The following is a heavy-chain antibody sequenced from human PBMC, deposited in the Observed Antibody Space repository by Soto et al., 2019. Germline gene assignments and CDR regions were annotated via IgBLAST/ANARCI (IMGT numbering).Heavy chain of an antibody. D-gene: IGHD4-4*01. Sequence: TGGSLRLSCAASGFTFTDYWTHWVRQAPGKGLVWVSRINSDGSRTSYADSVTGRFTISRDNAKNTLYLQMNSLRVEDTALCYCARETYRGFYFDYWGQGTLVTVSS. CDR3: ARETYRGFYFDY. CDR1: GFTFTDYW. J-gene: IGHJ4*02. V-gene: IGHV3-74*01. CDR2: INSDGSRT.